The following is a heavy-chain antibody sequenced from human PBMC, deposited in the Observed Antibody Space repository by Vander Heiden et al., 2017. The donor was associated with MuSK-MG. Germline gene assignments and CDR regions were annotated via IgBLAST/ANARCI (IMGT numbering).Heavy chain of an antibody. CDR2: IYPGDSDT. D-gene: IGHD2-15*01. V-gene: IGHV5-51*01. CDR3: ARQDGKYCSGGSCYSNFDY. J-gene: IGHJ4*02. CDR1: GYSITRFW. Sequence: EVQLVQSGAEVKQPGESLKISCKGYGYSITRFWIGWVRQMPGKGLECMGIIYPGDSDTRYSPSFQGQVTISADKSISTAYLQWSSLKASDTAMYYCARQDGKYCSGGSCYSNFDYWGQGTLVTVSS.